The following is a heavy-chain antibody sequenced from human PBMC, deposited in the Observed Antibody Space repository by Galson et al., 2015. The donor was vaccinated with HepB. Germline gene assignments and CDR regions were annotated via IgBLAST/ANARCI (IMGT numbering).Heavy chain of an antibody. Sequence: SLRLSCAASGFTFSSYGMHWVRQAPGKGLEWVAVISYDGSNKYYADSVKGRFTISRDNSKNTLYLQMNSLRAEDTAVYYCAKGDAETWWIQLKGDYWGQGTLVTVSS. CDR3: AKGDAETWWIQLKGDY. CDR1: GFTFSSYG. J-gene: IGHJ4*02. CDR2: ISYDGSNK. V-gene: IGHV3-30*18. D-gene: IGHD5-18*01.